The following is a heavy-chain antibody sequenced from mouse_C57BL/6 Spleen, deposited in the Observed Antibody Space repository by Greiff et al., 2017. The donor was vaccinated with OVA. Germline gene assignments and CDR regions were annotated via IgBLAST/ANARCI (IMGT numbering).Heavy chain of an antibody. CDR2: IYPRSGNT. D-gene: IGHD2-10*02. CDR1: GYTFTSYG. V-gene: IGHV1-81*01. Sequence: VKLVESGAELARPGASVKLSCKASGYTFTSYGISWVKQRTGQGLEVIGEIYPRSGNTYYNEKFKGKATLTADKSSSTAYMELRRLTSEDSAVYFCARRGEYDSYAMDYWGQGTSVTVSS. J-gene: IGHJ4*01. CDR3: ARRGEYDSYAMDY.